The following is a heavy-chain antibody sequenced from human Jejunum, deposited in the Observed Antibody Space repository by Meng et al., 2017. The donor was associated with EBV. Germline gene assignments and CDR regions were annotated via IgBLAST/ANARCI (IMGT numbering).Heavy chain of an antibody. D-gene: IGHD3-16*02. CDR1: GYTFTSSG. CDR2: INTNTGYT. J-gene: IGHJ4*02. V-gene: IGHV7-4-1*02. CDR3: ARVRPGGGSLVH. Sequence: QVQLVQSGSELKKPGASVKVSCKASGYTFTSSGMHWVRQAPGQGLEWMGWINTNTGYTTYAQDLQGRVAFSLDTSVSTAYMQLSSLSTDDTAVYYCARVRPGGGSLVHWGQGTLVTVSS.